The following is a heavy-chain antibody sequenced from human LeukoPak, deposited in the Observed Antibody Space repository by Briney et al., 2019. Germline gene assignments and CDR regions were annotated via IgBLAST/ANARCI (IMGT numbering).Heavy chain of an antibody. Sequence: SQTPSLTCAISGDSVSSNSAAWNWIRQSPSRGLEWLGRTYYRSKWYNDYAVSVKSRITINPDTSKNQFSLQLNSVTPEDTAVYYCARVRYYYGSGSYTTFDYWGQGTLVTVSS. J-gene: IGHJ4*02. CDR1: GDSVSSNSAA. CDR3: ARVRYYYGSGSYTTFDY. V-gene: IGHV6-1*01. D-gene: IGHD3-10*01. CDR2: TYYRSKWYN.